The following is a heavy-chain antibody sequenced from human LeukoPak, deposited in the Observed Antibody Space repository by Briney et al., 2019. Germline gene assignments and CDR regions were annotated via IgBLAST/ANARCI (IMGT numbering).Heavy chain of an antibody. V-gene: IGHV4-28*06. J-gene: IGHJ4*02. CDR1: GYSISSSDW. D-gene: IGHD7-27*01. CDR2: IYYSGTI. Sequence: SETLSLTCAVSGYSISSSDWWGWIRQPPGKGLEWIGYIYYSGTINYNPSLKSRVTMSVDTSKNQFSLKLSFVTALDTAVYYCATRKLGNDYWGQGTLVTVSS. CDR3: ATRKLGNDY.